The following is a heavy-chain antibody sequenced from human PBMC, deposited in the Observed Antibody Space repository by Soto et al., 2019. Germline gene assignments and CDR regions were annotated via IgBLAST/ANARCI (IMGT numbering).Heavy chain of an antibody. J-gene: IGHJ5*02. CDR3: ARGYCSSISCYRRWFDP. CDR1: GYRFSSYW. CDR2: IYPGDSDT. D-gene: IGHD2-2*01. V-gene: IGHV5-51*01. Sequence: GESLKISCKGSGYRFSSYWIGWVRQMPGKGLEWMGIIYPGDSDTRYSPSFQGQVTISADRSISTAYLQWSSLKASDTAMYYCARGYCSSISCYRRWFDPWGQGTLVTFSS.